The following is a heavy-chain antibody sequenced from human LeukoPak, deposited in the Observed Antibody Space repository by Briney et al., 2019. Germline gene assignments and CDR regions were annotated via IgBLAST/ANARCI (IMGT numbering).Heavy chain of an antibody. CDR1: GGSVSSGSYY. CDR3: ARVITVAGTHDAFDI. V-gene: IGHV4-61*01. Sequence: LETLSLTCTVSGGSVSSGSYYWSWIRQPPGKGLEWIAYIYYSGSTYYNPSLKSRVTISVDTSKNQFSLKLSSVTAADTAVYYCARVITVAGTHDAFDIWGQGTMVTVSS. CDR2: IYYSGST. D-gene: IGHD6-19*01. J-gene: IGHJ3*02.